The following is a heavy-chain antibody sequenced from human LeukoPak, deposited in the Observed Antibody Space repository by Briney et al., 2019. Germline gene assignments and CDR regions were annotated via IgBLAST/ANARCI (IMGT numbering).Heavy chain of an antibody. CDR3: ASLGVGGPPHV. D-gene: IGHD3-16*01. J-gene: IGHJ6*02. Sequence: SETLSLTCAVYGGSFSGYYWSWIRQPPGKGLEWIGEINHSGSTNYNPSLKSRVTISVDTSKNQFSLKLSSVTAADTAVYYCASLGVGGPPHVWGQGTTVTVSS. CDR2: INHSGST. V-gene: IGHV4-34*01. CDR1: GGSFSGYY.